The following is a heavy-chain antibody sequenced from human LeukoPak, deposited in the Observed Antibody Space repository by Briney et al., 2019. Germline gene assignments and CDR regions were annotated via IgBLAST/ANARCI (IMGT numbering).Heavy chain of an antibody. CDR1: GYTFTNYA. CDR2: INAGNGNT. J-gene: IGHJ4*02. CDR3: ATSREVGATRFDY. V-gene: IGHV1-3*01. D-gene: IGHD1-26*01. Sequence: GASVKVSCKASGYTFTNYAMHWVRQAPGQRPEWMGWINAGNGNTEYSQKFQDRVTITRDISASTAYMELSSLTSEDTAVYYCATSREVGATRFDYWGQGTLVTASS.